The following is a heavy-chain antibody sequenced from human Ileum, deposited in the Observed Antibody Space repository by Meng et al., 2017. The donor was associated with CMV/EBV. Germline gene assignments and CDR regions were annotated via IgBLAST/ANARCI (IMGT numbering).Heavy chain of an antibody. CDR3: TKVEAGITYPSR. J-gene: IGHJ4*02. Sequence: GGSLRLSCTASGFSFSTYAMTWVRQAPGKGLEWVSSITSGTTYIHYAASVKGRFTISRDNAKDSIYLQMDSLRVEDTAVYYCTKVEAGITYPSRWGQGTLVTVSS. CDR1: GFSFSTYA. D-gene: IGHD3-10*01. CDR2: ITSGTTYI. V-gene: IGHV3-21*01.